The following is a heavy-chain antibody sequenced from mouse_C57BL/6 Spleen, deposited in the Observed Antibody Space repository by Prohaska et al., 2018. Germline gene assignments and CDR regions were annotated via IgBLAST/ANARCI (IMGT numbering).Heavy chain of an antibody. CDR2: IYPRSGNT. D-gene: IGHD1-1*01. V-gene: IGHV1-81*01. CDR3: ASYYGSSDFDY. J-gene: IGHJ2*01. CDR1: GYTFTSYG. Sequence: VKLSCKASGYTFTSYGISWVKQRTGQGLEWIGEIYPRSGNTYYNEKFKGKATLTADKSSSTAYMELSSLTSEDSAVYFCASYYGSSDFDYWGQGTTLTVSS.